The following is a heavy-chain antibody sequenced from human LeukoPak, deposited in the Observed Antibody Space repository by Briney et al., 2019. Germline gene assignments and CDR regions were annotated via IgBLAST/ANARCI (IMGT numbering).Heavy chain of an antibody. V-gene: IGHV3-23*01. CDR3: AKYELLGSPYFDY. CDR2: ISGSGGST. Sequence: PGGSLRLSCAASGFTFSSYAMSWVRQAPGKGLEWVSAISGSGGSTYYADSVKGRFTISRDNPKNALYLQMNSLRAEDTAVYYCAKYELLGSPYFDYWGQGTLVTVSS. J-gene: IGHJ4*02. D-gene: IGHD1-26*01. CDR1: GFTFSSYA.